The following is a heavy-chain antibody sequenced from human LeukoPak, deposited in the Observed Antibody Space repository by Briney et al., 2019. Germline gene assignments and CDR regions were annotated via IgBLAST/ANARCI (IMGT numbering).Heavy chain of an antibody. Sequence: PGGSLRLSCAASGFTFSGYWMHWVRQAPGKGLVWVSRMDTDGSSTTYADSVKGRFTISRDNAKNTLYLQMNSLRDDDTAVYYCARGALSDRTSYFDSWGQGTLVTVSS. CDR2: MDTDGSST. V-gene: IGHV3-74*01. CDR3: ARGALSDRTSYFDS. J-gene: IGHJ4*02. CDR1: GFTFSGYW. D-gene: IGHD2-2*01.